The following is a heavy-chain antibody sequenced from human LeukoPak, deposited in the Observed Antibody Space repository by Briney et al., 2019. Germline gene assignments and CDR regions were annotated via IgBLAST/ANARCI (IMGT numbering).Heavy chain of an antibody. D-gene: IGHD1-14*01. V-gene: IGHV3-30-3*01. CDR1: GFTFSSYW. CDR2: ISYDGSNK. J-gene: IGHJ6*02. Sequence: GGSLRLSCAASGFTFSSYWMHWVRQAPGKGLEWVAVISYDGSNKYYADSVKGRFTISRDNSKNTLYLQMNSLRAEDTAVYYCARNDEPEPYYYYGMDVWGQGTTVTVSS. CDR3: ARNDEPEPYYYYGMDV.